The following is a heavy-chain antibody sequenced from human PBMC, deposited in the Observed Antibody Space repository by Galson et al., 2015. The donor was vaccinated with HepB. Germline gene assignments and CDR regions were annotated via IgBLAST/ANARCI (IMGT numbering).Heavy chain of an antibody. J-gene: IGHJ4*02. CDR2: INTDGSVT. V-gene: IGHV3-74*03. Sequence: SLRLSCAASGFTFSNYWMHWVRQAPGKGLVWVARINTDGSVTTYADSVKGRFTISRDNSKNTLYLQMNSLRAEDTALYYCATGQQLGLWGQGTLVTVSS. D-gene: IGHD6-13*01. CDR3: ATGQQLGL. CDR1: GFTFSNYW.